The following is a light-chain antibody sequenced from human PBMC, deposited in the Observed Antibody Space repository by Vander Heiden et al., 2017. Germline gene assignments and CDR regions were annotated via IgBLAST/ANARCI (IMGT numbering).Light chain of an antibody. J-gene: IGLJ2*01. Sequence: SYVLTQPPSVSVAPGPTARITCGGDNIGSKSVHWYQQKSGQAPVLVVYDDSDRPSGIPERVSGFKSGNTATLTISRVEAGDEADYYCQVWDSISDHRVFGGGTKLSVL. CDR2: DDS. CDR1: NIGSKS. CDR3: QVWDSISDHRV. V-gene: IGLV3-21*02.